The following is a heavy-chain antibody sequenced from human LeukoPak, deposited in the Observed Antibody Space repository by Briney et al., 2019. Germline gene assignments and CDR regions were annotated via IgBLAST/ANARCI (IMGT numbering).Heavy chain of an antibody. D-gene: IGHD6-19*01. V-gene: IGHV1-69*13. Sequence: ASVKVSCKASGGTFSSYAISWVRQAPGQGLEWMGGIIPIFGTANYAQKFQGRVTITADESTSTAYMELSSLRSEDTAVYYCARVPTGQWPVPTDYYYYYYMDVWGKGTTVTVSS. CDR3: ARVPTGQWPVPTDYYYYYYMDV. CDR1: GGTFSSYA. CDR2: IIPIFGTA. J-gene: IGHJ6*03.